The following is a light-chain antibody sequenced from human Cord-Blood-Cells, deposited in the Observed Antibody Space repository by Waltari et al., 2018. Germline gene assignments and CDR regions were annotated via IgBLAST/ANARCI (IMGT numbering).Light chain of an antibody. CDR2: WAS. J-gene: IGKJ2*01. Sequence: DIVMTQSTDSLAVSLGERATINCKSSQSVLYSSNNKNYLAWYQQKPGQPPKLLIYWASTRESGVPDRFSGSGSGTDFTLTISSLQAEDVAVYYCQQYYSMYTFGQGTKLEIK. CDR1: QSVLYSSNNKNY. V-gene: IGKV4-1*01. CDR3: QQYYSMYT.